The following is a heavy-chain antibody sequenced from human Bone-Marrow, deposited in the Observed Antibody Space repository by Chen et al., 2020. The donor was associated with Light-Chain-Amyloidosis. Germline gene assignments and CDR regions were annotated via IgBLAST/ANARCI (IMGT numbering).Heavy chain of an antibody. V-gene: IGHV3-7*05. CDR3: ARDPAYSAFDI. Sequence: EVQLVESGGGLVQPGGSLRLSCAASGFTFSNFYMTWVRQAPGRGLEWVPTINPAGNSINYLGSVRGRFTVSRDNAKNSLYLQMNSLTAEDTALYYCARDPAYSAFDIWGQGAMVTVSS. CDR2: INPAGNSI. CDR1: GFTFSNFY. J-gene: IGHJ3*02. D-gene: IGHD4-4*01.